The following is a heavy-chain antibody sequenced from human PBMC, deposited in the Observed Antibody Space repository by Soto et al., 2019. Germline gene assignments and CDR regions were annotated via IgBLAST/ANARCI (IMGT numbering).Heavy chain of an antibody. V-gene: IGHV3-21*06. CDR2: VSGSSSYI. CDR1: GFNFRNFN. Sequence: GGSLRLSCGGSGFNFRNFNMIWVRQAPGKGLEWVSSVSGSSSYIYYADSVKGRFTVSRDNANNLVFLQMNGLRPEDTAMYYCARDLRGHYGPWGQGTMVTVSS. J-gene: IGHJ3*01. D-gene: IGHD4-17*01. CDR3: ARDLRGHYGP.